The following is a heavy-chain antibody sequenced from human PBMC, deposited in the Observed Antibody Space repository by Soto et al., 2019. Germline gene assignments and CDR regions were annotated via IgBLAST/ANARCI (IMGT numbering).Heavy chain of an antibody. CDR3: ASIAVAEGFDP. J-gene: IGHJ5*02. D-gene: IGHD6-19*01. CDR2: IHSGGNT. CDR1: GFSISINY. V-gene: IGHV3-53*02. Sequence: EVQLVETGGGLIQPGGSLRLSCAASGFSISINYMSWVRQAPGKGLEWVSIIHSGGNTDYADSVKGRFTVSRDNSKHTVYLQMNSLRAEDTAIYYCASIAVAEGFDPWGQGTLVTVSS.